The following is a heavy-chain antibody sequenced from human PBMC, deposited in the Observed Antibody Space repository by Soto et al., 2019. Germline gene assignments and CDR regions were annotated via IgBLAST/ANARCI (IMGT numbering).Heavy chain of an antibody. J-gene: IGHJ5*02. Sequence: SETLSLTCTVSGGSVSSGSYYWSWIRQPPGKGLEWIGYIYYSGSTNYNPSLKSRVTISVDTSKNQFSLKLSSVTAADTAVYYCARDARPRSGSRAWFDTWGQGTLVTVSS. CDR2: IYYSGST. CDR3: ARDARPRSGSRAWFDT. V-gene: IGHV4-61*01. CDR1: GGSVSSGSYY. D-gene: IGHD6-19*01.